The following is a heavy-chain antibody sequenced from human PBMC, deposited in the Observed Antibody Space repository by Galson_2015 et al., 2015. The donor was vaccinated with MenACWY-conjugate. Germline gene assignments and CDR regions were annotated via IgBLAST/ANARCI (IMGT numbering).Heavy chain of an antibody. CDR1: GFTFTIYS. CDR3: TRDRGYCTGGRCYRYFDF. Sequence: SLRLSCAASGFTFTIYSLSWVRQAPGKGLEWISYMSNGGETIYYADSVRGRFTISRDNTKNSVYLQMHSLGAEDTSVYYCTRDRGYCTGGRCYRYFDFWGQGTLVTVSS. D-gene: IGHD2-15*01. CDR2: MSNGGETI. V-gene: IGHV3-48*04. J-gene: IGHJ4*02.